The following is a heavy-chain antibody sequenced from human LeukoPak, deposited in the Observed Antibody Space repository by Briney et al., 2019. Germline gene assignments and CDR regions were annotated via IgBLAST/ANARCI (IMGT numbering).Heavy chain of an antibody. CDR2: IYTSGST. J-gene: IGHJ4*02. Sequence: SETLSLTCTVSGASISYYYCSWIRQPAGKGLEWIGRIYTSGSTNYNPSLKSRVSISVDTSKNQFSLKLLSSVTAADTAVYYCARQEIGNCSSSSCYSFDYWGQGTLVTVSS. V-gene: IGHV4-4*07. CDR3: ARQEIGNCSSSSCYSFDY. CDR1: GASISYYY. D-gene: IGHD2-2*02.